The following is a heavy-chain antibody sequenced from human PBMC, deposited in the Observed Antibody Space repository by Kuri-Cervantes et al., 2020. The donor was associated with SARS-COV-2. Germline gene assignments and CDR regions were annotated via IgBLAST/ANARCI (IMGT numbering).Heavy chain of an antibody. CDR1: GYSFTSYW. CDR2: IYPGDSDT. D-gene: IGHD3-10*01. Sequence: KVSCKGSGYSFTSYWIGWVRQMPGKGLEWMGIIYPGDSDTRYSPSFQGQVTISADKSISTAYLQWSSLKASDTAMYYCARRAGGSGSYRARYYYYYYMDVWDKGTTVTVSS. J-gene: IGHJ6*03. CDR3: ARRAGGSGSYRARYYYYYYMDV. V-gene: IGHV5-51*01.